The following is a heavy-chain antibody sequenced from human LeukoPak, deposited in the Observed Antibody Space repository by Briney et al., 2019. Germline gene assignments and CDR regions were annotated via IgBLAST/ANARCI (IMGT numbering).Heavy chain of an antibody. V-gene: IGHV1-69*04. J-gene: IGHJ4*02. CDR3: ARWYDSSGYSFGTNDY. Sequence: ASVKVSCRASGGTFSSYAISWVRQAPGQGLEWMGRIIPILGMANYAQKFQGRVTITADKSTSTAYMELSSLRSEDTAVYYCARWYDSSGYSFGTNDYWGQGALVTVSS. D-gene: IGHD3-22*01. CDR1: GGTFSSYA. CDR2: IIPILGMA.